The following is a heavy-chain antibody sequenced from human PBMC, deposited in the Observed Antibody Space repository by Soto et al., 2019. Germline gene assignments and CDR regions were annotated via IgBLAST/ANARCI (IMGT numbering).Heavy chain of an antibody. CDR2: LYFNGGT. CDR3: ARGIRKEGGAYEPCPLFDA. J-gene: IGHJ5*02. Sequence: SETLSLTCNVSGGPINSPDYYWSWIRQSPGKGLEWIGYLYFNGGTQYNPSLRTPVSMSLDTSKKHFSLKMRSVTAADTAVYYCARGIRKEGGAYEPCPLFDAWGQGALVTVSS. V-gene: IGHV4-30-4*01. D-gene: IGHD3-3*01. CDR1: GGPINSPDYY.